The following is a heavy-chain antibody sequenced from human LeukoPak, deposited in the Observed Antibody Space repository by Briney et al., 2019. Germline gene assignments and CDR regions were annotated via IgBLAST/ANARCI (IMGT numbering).Heavy chain of an antibody. CDR1: GYTFTGYY. J-gene: IGHJ4*02. Sequence: GASVKVPCKASGYTFTGYYMHWVRQAPGHGLEWMGWINPNSGGTNYAQKFQGRVTMTRDTSISTAYMELSGLRSDDTAVYYCTSPTPYDFYYFDYWGQGTLVTVSS. V-gene: IGHV1-2*02. D-gene: IGHD3-3*01. CDR2: INPNSGGT. CDR3: TSPTPYDFYYFDY.